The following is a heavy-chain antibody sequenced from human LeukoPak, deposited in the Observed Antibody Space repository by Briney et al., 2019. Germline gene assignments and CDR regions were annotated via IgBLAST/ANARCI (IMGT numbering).Heavy chain of an antibody. CDR3: ARDSGYDSPYYYYMDV. J-gene: IGHJ6*03. Sequence: SETLSLTCTVSGGSISSSSYYWGWIRQPPGKGLEWIGSIYYSGSTYYNLSLKSRVTISADTSKNQFSLKLSSATAADTAVYYCARDSGYDSPYYYYMDVWGKGTTVTVSS. CDR1: GGSISSSSYY. D-gene: IGHD5-12*01. V-gene: IGHV4-39*07. CDR2: IYYSGST.